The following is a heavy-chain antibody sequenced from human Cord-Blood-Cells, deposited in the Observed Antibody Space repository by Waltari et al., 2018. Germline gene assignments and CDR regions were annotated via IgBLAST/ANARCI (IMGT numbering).Heavy chain of an antibody. CDR3: ARARRPPRILEFDP. D-gene: IGHD2-15*01. CDR1: GGSFSGYY. Sequence: QVQLQQWGAGLLKPSETLSLTCAVYGGSFSGYYWRWIRQPPGKGVEWIGEINHSGNTNYNPSPKSRVTISVDTSKNQFSLKLSSVTAADTAVYYCARARRPPRILEFDPWGQGTLVTVSS. V-gene: IGHV4-34*01. CDR2: INHSGNT. J-gene: IGHJ5*02.